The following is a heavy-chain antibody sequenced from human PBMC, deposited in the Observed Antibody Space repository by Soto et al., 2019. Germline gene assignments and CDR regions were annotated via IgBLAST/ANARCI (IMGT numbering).Heavy chain of an antibody. D-gene: IGHD5-12*01. CDR2: INPSGGST. J-gene: IGHJ5*02. Sequence: QVQLVQSGAEVKKPGASVKVSCKASGYTFTSYYMHWVRQAPGQGLEWMGIINPSGGSTSYAQKFQGRGTMTRDTSTSTVYMELSSLRSEDTAVYYCARDSGTSGYDFGDNWFDPWGQGTLVTVSS. V-gene: IGHV1-46*01. CDR3: ARDSGTSGYDFGDNWFDP. CDR1: GYTFTSYY.